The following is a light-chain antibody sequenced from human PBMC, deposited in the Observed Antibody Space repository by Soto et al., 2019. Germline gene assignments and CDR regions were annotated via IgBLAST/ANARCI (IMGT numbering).Light chain of an antibody. CDR2: GAS. CDR3: QQYHMWPLT. Sequence: EMVMTQSPATLSVSPGERATLSCRASQSVSSNLAWYQQKPGQAPRLLIYGASTRAAGIPARFSGSGSGTEFTLTISSLQSEDIRVYFCQQYHMWPLTSGGGTKVEI. V-gene: IGKV3-15*01. CDR1: QSVSSN. J-gene: IGKJ4*01.